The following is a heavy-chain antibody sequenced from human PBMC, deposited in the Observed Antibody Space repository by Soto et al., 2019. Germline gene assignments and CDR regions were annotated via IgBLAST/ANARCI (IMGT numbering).Heavy chain of an antibody. J-gene: IGHJ3*02. CDR2: IIPILGIA. Sequence: QVQLVQSGAEVKKPGSSVKVSCKASGGTFSSYTISWVRQAPGQGLEWMGRIIPILGIANYAQKFQGRVTITADKSTSTAYMELSSLRSEDKAVYYCASVLIRDDAFDIWGQGTMVTVSS. CDR3: ASVLIRDDAFDI. V-gene: IGHV1-69*02. CDR1: GGTFSSYT.